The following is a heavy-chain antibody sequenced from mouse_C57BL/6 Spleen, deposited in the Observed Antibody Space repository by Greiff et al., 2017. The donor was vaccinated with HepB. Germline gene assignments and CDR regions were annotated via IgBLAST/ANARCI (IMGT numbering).Heavy chain of an antibody. CDR3: AKILRGYWYFDV. D-gene: IGHD1-1*01. J-gene: IGHJ1*03. V-gene: IGHV1-26*01. Sequence: QQSHGKSLEWIGDINPNNGGTSYNQKFKGKATLTVDKSSSTAYMELRSLTSEDSAVYYCAKILRGYWYFDVWGTGTTVTVSS. CDR2: INPNNGGT.